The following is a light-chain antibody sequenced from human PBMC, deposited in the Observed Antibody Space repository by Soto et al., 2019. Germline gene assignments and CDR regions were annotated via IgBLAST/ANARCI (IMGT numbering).Light chain of an antibody. Sequence: EIVLKQSPATLSLSPGERATLSCRASQSVSSNLAWYQQKPGQAPRLLIYGASTRATGIPARFSGSGSGTEFTLTISSLQSEDFAVYYCQQYNKWRTFGQGTKVDIK. CDR3: QQYNKWRT. J-gene: IGKJ1*01. CDR1: QSVSSN. CDR2: GAS. V-gene: IGKV3-15*01.